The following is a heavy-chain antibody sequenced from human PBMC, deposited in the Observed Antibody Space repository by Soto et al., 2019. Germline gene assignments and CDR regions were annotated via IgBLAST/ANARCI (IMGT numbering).Heavy chain of an antibody. D-gene: IGHD1-26*01. J-gene: IGHJ4*02. CDR1: GFTFNTYG. Sequence: PGGSLRLSCATSGFTFNTYGMAWVRQAPGKGLEWLSAISSDGGSTYYADSVKGRFMISRDNSKNTLSLQMNSLRVDDTAIYYCAKGVRASGSYDYWGQGALVTVSS. V-gene: IGHV3-23*01. CDR2: ISSDGGST. CDR3: AKGVRASGSYDY.